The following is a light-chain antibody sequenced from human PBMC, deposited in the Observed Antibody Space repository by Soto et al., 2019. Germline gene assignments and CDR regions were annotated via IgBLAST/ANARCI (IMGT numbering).Light chain of an antibody. CDR3: QSYDNSLSGNYV. CDR2: GDI. J-gene: IGLJ1*01. CDR1: SSNIGAGYD. Sequence: QSVLTQPPSVSGAPGQRVTISCTGSSSNIGAGYDVHWYQQLPGTAPKLLIYGDINRPSGVAERFSGSKSGTSASLAITGLQAEDEADYYCQSYDNSLSGNYVFGTGTKVT. V-gene: IGLV1-40*01.